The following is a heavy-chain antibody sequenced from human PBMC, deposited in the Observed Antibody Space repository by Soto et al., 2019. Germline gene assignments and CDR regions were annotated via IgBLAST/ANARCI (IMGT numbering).Heavy chain of an antibody. J-gene: IGHJ2*01. CDR2: ISSSGTTR. Sequence: LVESGGGLVQPGGSLRLSCAGSGVTSSTYGRNWVRQAPGKGLVWVAYISSSGTTRHYAESVKGRFTISRDNSEKSAYLKIQSLRADDKAVYYCARLLLLSSYFHVWGRGTPVSLSS. V-gene: IGHV3-48*01. CDR3: ARLLLLSSYFHV. D-gene: IGHD2-21*01. CDR1: GVTSSTYG.